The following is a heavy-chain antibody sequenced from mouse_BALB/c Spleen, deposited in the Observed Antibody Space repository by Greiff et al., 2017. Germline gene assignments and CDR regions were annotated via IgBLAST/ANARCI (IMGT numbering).Heavy chain of an antibody. Sequence: QVQLQQSGAELMKPGASVKISCKATGYTFSSYWIEWVKQRPEHGLEWIGEILPGSGSTNYNEKFKGKATFTADTSSNTAYMQLSSLTSEDSAVYYCAREDYAVAYWGQGTLVTVSA. D-gene: IGHD2-4*01. CDR3: AREDYAVAY. CDR1: GYTFSSYW. CDR2: ILPGSGST. J-gene: IGHJ3*01. V-gene: IGHV1-9*01.